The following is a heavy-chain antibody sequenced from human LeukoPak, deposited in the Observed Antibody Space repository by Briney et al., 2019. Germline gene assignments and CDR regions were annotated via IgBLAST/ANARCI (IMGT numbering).Heavy chain of an antibody. Sequence: SETLSLTCTVSGGSISSGSYYWSWIRQPAGKGLEWIGRIYTSGSTNYSPSLKSRVTISVDTSKNQFSLKLSSVTAADTAVYYCARVVGSWYYFDYWGQGTLVTASS. CDR1: GGSISSGSYY. D-gene: IGHD6-13*01. CDR3: ARVVGSWYYFDY. V-gene: IGHV4-61*02. J-gene: IGHJ4*02. CDR2: IYTSGST.